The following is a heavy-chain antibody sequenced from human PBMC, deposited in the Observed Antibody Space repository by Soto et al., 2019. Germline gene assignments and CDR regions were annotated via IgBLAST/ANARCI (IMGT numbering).Heavy chain of an antibody. CDR1: GGTFSSYT. D-gene: IGHD6-13*01. CDR2: IIPILGIA. CDR3: LAAAGTNYYYMDV. V-gene: IGHV1-69*02. J-gene: IGHJ6*03. Sequence: ASVKVSCKASGGTFSSYTISWVRQAPGQGLEWMGRIIPILGIANYAQKFQGRVTITADKSTSTAYMELSSLRSEDTAVYYCLAAAGTNYYYMDVWGKGTTVTVSS.